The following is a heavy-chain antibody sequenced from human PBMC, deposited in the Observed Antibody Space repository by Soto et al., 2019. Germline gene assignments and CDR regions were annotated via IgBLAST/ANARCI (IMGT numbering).Heavy chain of an antibody. CDR3: ARDRGIVVVPSGSSYYGMDV. Sequence: PGGSLRLSCAASGFTFSTYSMNWVRQAPGKGLEWVSSISSSSSYIYYADSVKGRFTLSRDNAKNSLYLQMNSLRAGDTAVYYCARDRGIVVVPSGSSYYGMDVWGQGTTVTVSS. D-gene: IGHD2-2*01. J-gene: IGHJ6*02. CDR2: ISSSSSYI. V-gene: IGHV3-21*01. CDR1: GFTFSTYS.